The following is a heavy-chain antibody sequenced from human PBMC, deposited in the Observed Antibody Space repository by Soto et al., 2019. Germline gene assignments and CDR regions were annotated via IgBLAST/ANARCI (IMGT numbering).Heavy chain of an antibody. CDR3: ARDFNCTRRCIDVFDI. Sequence: QVQLVQSGAEVKKPGASVKVSCKASGYSFINYDISWVRQAPGQGLEWMGWVSAYNGNTNYAQKFQGRVTVTTDTSTSTAYMELRSLRSDDTAVYYCARDFNCTRRCIDVFDIWGQGTMVTVSS. CDR2: VSAYNGNT. J-gene: IGHJ3*02. CDR1: GYSFINYD. V-gene: IGHV1-18*01. D-gene: IGHD2-8*01.